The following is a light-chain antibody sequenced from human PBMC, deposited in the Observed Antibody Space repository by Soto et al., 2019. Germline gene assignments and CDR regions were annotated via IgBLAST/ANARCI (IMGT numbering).Light chain of an antibody. CDR1: QSISSW. V-gene: IGKV1-5*01. CDR3: QQYNSYSYA. J-gene: IGKJ2*01. Sequence: DIQMTQSPSTLSSSVGDRVTITCRASQSISSWLAWYQQKPGKAPKLLIYYASCLGSAVPSRCSSSGSWTEFSPTIISLQPDDFAAYYCQQYNSYSYAFGQGTKVEIK. CDR2: YAS.